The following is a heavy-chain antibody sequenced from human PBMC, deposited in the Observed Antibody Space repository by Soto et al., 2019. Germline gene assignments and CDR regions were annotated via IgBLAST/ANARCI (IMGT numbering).Heavy chain of an antibody. D-gene: IGHD3-9*01. CDR2: FIHTGRT. V-gene: IGHV4-34*01. CDR1: GGSFSGND. Sequence: SETLSLTGEVDGGSFSGNDSGWIRQPPGTGPKKIGEFIHTGRTNYNPSLKRRVTISVDTSKNQFSIKLSSVTAADTAGYNCARGRRYFDCLLTNWFDPCGQGTLVTVS. J-gene: IGHJ5*02. CDR3: ARGRRYFDCLLTNWFDP.